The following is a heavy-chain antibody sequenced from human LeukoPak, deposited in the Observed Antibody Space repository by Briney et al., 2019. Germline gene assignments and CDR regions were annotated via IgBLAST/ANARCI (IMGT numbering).Heavy chain of an antibody. D-gene: IGHD6-13*01. CDR3: ARGEGIAAAEVWWFDP. J-gene: IGHJ5*02. CDR1: GGTFSSYA. CDR2: IIPIFGTA. Sequence: ASVKVSCKASGGTFSSYAISWVRQAPGQGLEWMGGIIPIFGTANYAQKFQGRVTITADESTSTAYMELSSLRSEDTAVYYCARGEGIAAAEVWWFDPWGQGTLVTVSS. V-gene: IGHV1-69*13.